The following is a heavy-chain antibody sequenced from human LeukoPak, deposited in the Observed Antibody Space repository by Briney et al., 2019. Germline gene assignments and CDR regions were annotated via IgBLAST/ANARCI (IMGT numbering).Heavy chain of an antibody. V-gene: IGHV1-46*01. CDR1: GFTFTNYD. J-gene: IGHJ4*02. CDR2: IYPRDGST. CDR3: ARDQEGFDY. Sequence: GASVKVSCKATGFTFTNYDINWVRQATGQGLEWMGMIYPRDGSTSYAQKFQGRVTVTRDTSTSTVHMELSGLRSEDTAVYYCARDQEGFDYWGQGTLVTVSS.